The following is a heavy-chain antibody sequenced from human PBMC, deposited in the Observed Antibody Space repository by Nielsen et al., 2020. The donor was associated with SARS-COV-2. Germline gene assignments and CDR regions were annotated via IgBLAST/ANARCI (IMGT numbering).Heavy chain of an antibody. J-gene: IGHJ4*02. CDR1: GFTFSSYA. CDR2: ISGSGGST. CDR3: AREGRLLLWFGELLAPPDY. V-gene: IGHV3-23*01. D-gene: IGHD3-10*01. Sequence: GGSLRLSCAASGFTFSSYAMSWVRQAPGKGLEWVSAISGSGGSTYYADSVKGRFTISRDNSKNTLYLQMNSLRAEDTAVYYCAREGRLLLWFGELLAPPDYWGQGTLVTVSS.